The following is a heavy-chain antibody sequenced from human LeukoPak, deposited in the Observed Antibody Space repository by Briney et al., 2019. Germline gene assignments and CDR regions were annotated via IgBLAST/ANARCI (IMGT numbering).Heavy chain of an antibody. CDR1: GYSFTSYW. CDR2: IDPSDSYT. CDR3: ARHQALNRPYSGYDSRSAFDI. V-gene: IGHV5-10-1*01. Sequence: GESLRISCKGSGYSFTSYWISWVRQMPGKGLEWMGRIDPSDSYTNYSPSFQGHVTISADKPISTAYLQWSSLKASDTAMYYCARHQALNRPYSGYDSRSAFDIWGQGTMVTVSS. D-gene: IGHD5-12*01. J-gene: IGHJ3*02.